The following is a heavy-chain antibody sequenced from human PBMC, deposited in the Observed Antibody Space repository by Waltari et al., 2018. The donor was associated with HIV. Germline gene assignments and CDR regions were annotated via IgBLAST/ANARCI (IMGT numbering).Heavy chain of an antibody. D-gene: IGHD6-13*01. CDR3: ARAPHSSSWEYFDL. CDR1: GFLASSLD. CDR2: IYSIGRGSNT. J-gene: IGHJ4*02. V-gene: IGHV3-53*01. Sequence: EEQLVESGGGLIQPGGSLRLSCAGSGFLASSLDMIWVRQGPGKGLEWVAGIYSIGRGSNTYYPDSVKGRFTISRDNSKNTLYLRMENLRVDDTAVYYCARAPHSSSWEYFDLWGQGALVTVSS.